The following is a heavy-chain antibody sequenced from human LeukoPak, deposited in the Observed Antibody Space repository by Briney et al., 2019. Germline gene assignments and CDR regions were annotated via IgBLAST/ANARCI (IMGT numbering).Heavy chain of an antibody. Sequence: SETLSVTCTVSGDSINNYYWSWIRQPPGKGLEWIGYMYYNGSPNYNPSLKSRVTISVDRSKKQFSLKLTSVTAADTAVYYCAGQTIAARHRGYYFDYWGQGTLVTVSS. D-gene: IGHD6-6*01. V-gene: IGHV4-59*03. CDR1: GDSINNYY. CDR2: MYYNGSP. J-gene: IGHJ4*02. CDR3: AGQTIAARHRGYYFDY.